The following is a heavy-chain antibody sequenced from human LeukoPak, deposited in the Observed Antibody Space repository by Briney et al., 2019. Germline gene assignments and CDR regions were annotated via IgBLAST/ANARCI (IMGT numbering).Heavy chain of an antibody. CDR3: ARDYDFGSGSYDY. CDR1: GYTFTSYG. J-gene: IGHJ4*02. D-gene: IGHD3-10*01. Sequence: ASVKVSCKASGYTFTSYGLSWVRQAPGQGLEWMGWISAYNGNTKYAQKFQGRVTMTTDTSTSTAYMELRSLRSDDTAVYYRARDYDFGSGSYDYWGQGTLVTVSS. CDR2: ISAYNGNT. V-gene: IGHV1-18*01.